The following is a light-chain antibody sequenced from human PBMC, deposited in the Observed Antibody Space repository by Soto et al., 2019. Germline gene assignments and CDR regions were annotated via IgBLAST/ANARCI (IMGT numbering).Light chain of an antibody. CDR1: QSLRSS. CDR3: QQYNIWPQT. Sequence: ETLMTQSPATLSVSPGERATLSCRASQSLRSSLAWYQQKPGQAPRLLIYGASTRATGIPARFSGSGSGTEFTLTISSLQSEDFAVYFCQQYNIWPQTFGQGTKVDIK. CDR2: GAS. V-gene: IGKV3-15*01. J-gene: IGKJ1*01.